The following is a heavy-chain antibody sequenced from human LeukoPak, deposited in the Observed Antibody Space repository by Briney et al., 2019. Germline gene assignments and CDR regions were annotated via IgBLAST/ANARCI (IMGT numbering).Heavy chain of an antibody. J-gene: IGHJ5*02. CDR3: ARDADLLHFGQFKNWFDP. D-gene: IGHD3-10*01. CDR2: IIPILGIA. Sequence: GASVKVSCKASGGTFGSYAISWVRQAPGQGLEWMGRIIPILGIANYAQKFQGRVTITADKSTSTAYMELSSLRSEDTAVYYCARDADLLHFGQFKNWFDPWGQGTLVTVSS. V-gene: IGHV1-69*04. CDR1: GGTFGSYA.